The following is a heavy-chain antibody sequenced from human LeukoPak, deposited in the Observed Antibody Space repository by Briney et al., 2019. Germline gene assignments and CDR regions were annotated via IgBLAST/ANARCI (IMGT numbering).Heavy chain of an antibody. Sequence: GGSLRLSCAASGFTFSNSAMNWVRQAPGKGLELVSSISSSSSYIYYADAVKGRFTISRDNAKNSLYLQMNSLRAEDTAVYYCATREEFQDYYGSGRPDYWGQGTLVTVSS. CDR3: ATREEFQDYYGSGRPDY. CDR1: GFTFSNSA. CDR2: ISSSSSYI. J-gene: IGHJ4*02. D-gene: IGHD3-10*01. V-gene: IGHV3-21*01.